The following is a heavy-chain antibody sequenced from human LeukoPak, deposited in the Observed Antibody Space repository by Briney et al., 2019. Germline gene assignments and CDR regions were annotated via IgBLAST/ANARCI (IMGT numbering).Heavy chain of an antibody. CDR3: AVCSTSYYNYGMDV. CDR1: GFTVSSNY. D-gene: IGHD1-1*01. CDR2: IYSDSGGST. Sequence: GGSLRLSCAASGFTVSSNYMSWVRQAPGKGLEWVSVIYSDSGGSTYYADSVKGRFTTSRDNSKNTLYLHMNSLRAEDTAVYYCAVCSTSYYNYGMDVWGQGTTVTVSS. V-gene: IGHV3-66*01. J-gene: IGHJ6*02.